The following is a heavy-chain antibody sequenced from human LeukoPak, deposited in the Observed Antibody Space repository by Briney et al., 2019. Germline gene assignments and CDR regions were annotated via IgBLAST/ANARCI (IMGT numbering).Heavy chain of an antibody. V-gene: IGHV3-74*01. CDR2: IINDGITT. D-gene: IGHD2/OR15-2a*01. CDR1: GLTFHNTW. Sequence: GGSLRLSCAASGLTFHNTWMHWIRQAPGKGLGWVSRIINDGITTTYADSVKGRFTISRDNAKKTVYLQMNSLRADDTAVYYCAADGEYAFLVWGQGTMVTVSS. J-gene: IGHJ3*01. CDR3: AADGEYAFLV.